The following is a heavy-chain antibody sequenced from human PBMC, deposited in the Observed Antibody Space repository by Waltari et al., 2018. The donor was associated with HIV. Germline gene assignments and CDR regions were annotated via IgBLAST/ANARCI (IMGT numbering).Heavy chain of an antibody. D-gene: IGHD3-10*01. Sequence: VQLVQSGAEMRKPGASVKVPCRASGYTFSAYTISRVRQAPGQGLEWMGWISGYNGNTNYAQKFQGRVNMTTDTSTSTAHMELRSLRSDDTAVYYCARGVSIVRGVMIRGHMDVWGQGTTVTVSS. CDR3: ARGVSIVRGVMIRGHMDV. CDR2: ISGYNGNT. J-gene: IGHJ6*02. CDR1: GYTFSAYT. V-gene: IGHV1-18*01.